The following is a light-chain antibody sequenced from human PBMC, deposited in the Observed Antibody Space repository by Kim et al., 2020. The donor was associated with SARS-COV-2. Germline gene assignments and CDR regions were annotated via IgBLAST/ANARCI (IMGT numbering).Light chain of an antibody. CDR1: SSNIGSNT. CDR2: SNN. CDR3: AAWDDSLNGVV. Sequence: GQRDTISCSGSSSNIGSNTVNWYQQLPGTAPKLLIYSNNQRPSGVPDRFSGSKSGTSASLAISGLQSEDEADYYCAAWDDSLNGVVFGGGTKLTVL. J-gene: IGLJ2*01. V-gene: IGLV1-44*01.